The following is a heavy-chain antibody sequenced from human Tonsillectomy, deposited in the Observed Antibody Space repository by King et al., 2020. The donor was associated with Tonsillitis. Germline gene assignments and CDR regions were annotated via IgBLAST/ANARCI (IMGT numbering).Heavy chain of an antibody. D-gene: IGHD4-23*01. CDR1: GFSGITNS. J-gene: IGHJ4*02. CDR2: IYSNDFI. CDR3: ARANRWALDS. V-gene: IGHV3-53*04. Sequence: VQLVESGGGLVQPGGSLRLSCAASGFSGITNSMNWVRQAPGKGLEWVSIIYSNDFIYYADSVKGRFTISRQNSDNTLYLQMNDLRGEDTAVYYCARANRWALDSWGQGTLVSVSS.